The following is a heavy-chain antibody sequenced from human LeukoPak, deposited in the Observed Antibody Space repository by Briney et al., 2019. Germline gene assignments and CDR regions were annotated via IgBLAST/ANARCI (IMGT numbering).Heavy chain of an antibody. CDR3: ARSMVRGVIILDY. CDR1: GYTFTGYY. V-gene: IGHV1-2*02. CDR2: INPNSGGT. J-gene: IGHJ4*02. Sequence: ASVEVSCKASGYTFTGYYMHRARQAPGQGLEWMGWINPNSGGTNYAQKFQGRVTMTRDTSISTAYMELSRLRSDDTAVYYCARSMVRGVIILDYWGQGTLVTVSS. D-gene: IGHD3-10*01.